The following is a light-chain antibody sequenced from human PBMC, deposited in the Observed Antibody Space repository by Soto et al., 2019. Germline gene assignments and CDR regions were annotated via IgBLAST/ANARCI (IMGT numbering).Light chain of an antibody. Sequence: GRSINNKYQASHDIRKYLNWYQQKPGKAPKLLIYDASNMETGVPSRFTGSGSGTDFNFALSSLESEEFAVYYCQPYGYSPSTCGEGTRLEIK. V-gene: IGKV1-33*01. J-gene: IGKJ5*01. CDR1: HDIRKY. CDR3: QPYGYSPST. CDR2: DAS.